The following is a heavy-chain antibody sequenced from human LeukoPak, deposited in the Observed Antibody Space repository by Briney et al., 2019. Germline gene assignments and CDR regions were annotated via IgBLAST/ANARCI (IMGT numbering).Heavy chain of an antibody. CDR3: AKDRNEVSASWPSG. J-gene: IGHJ4*02. CDR2: IAYDGSNK. V-gene: IGHV3-30*18. Sequence: GGSLRLSCAGSGFTFGRYGMHWVRQAPGKGLEWIALIAYDGSNKYYADSVKGRFTISRDNSKNTLYLQMNSLRVEDTAVYYCAKDRNEVSASWPSGWGQGTLVTVSS. CDR1: GFTFGRYG. D-gene: IGHD1-1*01.